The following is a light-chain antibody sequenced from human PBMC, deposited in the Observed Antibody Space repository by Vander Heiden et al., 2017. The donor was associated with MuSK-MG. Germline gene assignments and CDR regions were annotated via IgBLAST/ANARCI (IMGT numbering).Light chain of an antibody. CDR2: AAS. CDR1: QNISSY. J-gene: IGKJ4*01. Sequence: QINQSPSSLSASVGDRVTITCRASQNISSYLNWYQQKPVKAPKLLIYAASSLQSGVPSRFSGSGSGTDFTLTIIILQPEDFATYYCQQCNSTPLTFGGGTKVKIK. CDR3: QQCNSTPLT. V-gene: IGKV1-39*01.